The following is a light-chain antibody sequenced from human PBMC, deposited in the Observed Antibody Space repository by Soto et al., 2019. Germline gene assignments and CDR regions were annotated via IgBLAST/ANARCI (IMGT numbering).Light chain of an antibody. CDR1: SSDIGDNKY. Sequence: QPVLTQPASVSGSPGQSITISCTGASSDIGDNKYVSWYQQHPGKVPKLIIYEVVYRSSGISNRFSGSKSGNTASLTVSGLQAEDEADYYCSSYAGSSNVFGTGTKLTVL. CDR2: EVV. CDR3: SSYAGSSNV. J-gene: IGLJ1*01. V-gene: IGLV2-14*01.